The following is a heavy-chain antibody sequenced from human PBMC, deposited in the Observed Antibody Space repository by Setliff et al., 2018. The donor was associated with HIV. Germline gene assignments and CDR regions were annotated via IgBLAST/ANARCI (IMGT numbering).Heavy chain of an antibody. D-gene: IGHD3-10*01. V-gene: IGHV1-69*10. J-gene: IGHJ4*02. Sequence: GASVKVSCKASGDTFSNYAINWVRQAPGQGLEWMGGFIPILGIANSVHKFQGRLTITADKFTSTAYMELSSLRSEDTAIYYCARGYYNSGNYCEYWGQGTLVTVSS. CDR3: ARGYYNSGNYCEY. CDR1: GDTFSNYA. CDR2: FIPILGIA.